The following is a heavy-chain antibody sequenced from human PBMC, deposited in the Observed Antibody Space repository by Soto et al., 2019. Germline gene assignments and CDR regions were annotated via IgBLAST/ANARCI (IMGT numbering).Heavy chain of an antibody. Sequence: EVQLLESGGGLVQPGGSLRLSCAASGFTFSSYAMSWVPQAPGKGLEWVSAISGSGGSTYYADSVKGRFTISRDNSKNTLYLQMNSLRAEDTAVYYCAKDSGGYSSSWYLLWGQGTLVTVSS. CDR3: AKDSGGYSSSWYLL. V-gene: IGHV3-23*01. J-gene: IGHJ4*02. CDR2: ISGSGGST. D-gene: IGHD6-13*01. CDR1: GFTFSSYA.